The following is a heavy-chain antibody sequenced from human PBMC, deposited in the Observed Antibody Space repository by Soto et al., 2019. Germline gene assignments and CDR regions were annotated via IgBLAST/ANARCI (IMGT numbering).Heavy chain of an antibody. CDR1: GFTFSSYG. CDR2: ISYDGSNK. Sequence: PGGSLRLSCAASGFTFSSYGMHWVRQAPGKGLEWVAVISYDGSNKYYADSVKGRFTISRDNSKNTLYLQMNSLRAEDTAVYYCAKPPLGYCSGGSCYSPFDYWGQGTLVTVSS. V-gene: IGHV3-30*18. D-gene: IGHD2-15*01. CDR3: AKPPLGYCSGGSCYSPFDY. J-gene: IGHJ4*02.